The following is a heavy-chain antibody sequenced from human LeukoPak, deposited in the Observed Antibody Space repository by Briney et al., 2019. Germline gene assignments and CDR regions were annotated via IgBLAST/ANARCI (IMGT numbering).Heavy chain of an antibody. CDR2: INHSGST. Sequence: SETLSLTCAVYGGSFSGYYWSWIRQPPGKGLEWIGEINHSGSTNYNPSLKSRVTISVDTSKNQFSLKLSSVTAADTAVYYCARGNTLIVVAPAANRKRYYFDYWGQGTLVTVSS. D-gene: IGHD2-2*01. V-gene: IGHV4-34*01. CDR3: ARGNTLIVVAPAANRKRYYFDY. CDR1: GGSFSGYY. J-gene: IGHJ4*02.